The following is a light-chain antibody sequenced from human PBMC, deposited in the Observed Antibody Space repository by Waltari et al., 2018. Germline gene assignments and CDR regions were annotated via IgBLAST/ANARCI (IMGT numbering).Light chain of an antibody. CDR2: DVS. CDR3: NSYTSSSTPFV. Sequence: QSALTQPASVSGSPGQSITISCTGNSSDVGGYNYFSWYQQHPGKAPKLMIYDVSNRPSGVSNRFSGSKSGNTASLTISGLQAEDEADYYCNSYTSSSTPFVFGTGTKVTVL. J-gene: IGLJ1*01. CDR1: SSDVGGYNY. V-gene: IGLV2-14*01.